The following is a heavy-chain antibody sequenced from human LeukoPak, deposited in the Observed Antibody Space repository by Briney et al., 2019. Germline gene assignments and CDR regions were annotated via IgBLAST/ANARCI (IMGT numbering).Heavy chain of an antibody. CDR2: INSDGSST. CDR1: GFTFSTYW. D-gene: IGHD3-10*01. CDR3: AKTLGYGSGFNAFDI. V-gene: IGHV3-74*01. J-gene: IGHJ3*02. Sequence: PGGSLRLSCAASGFTFSTYWMHWVRQAPGKGLVWVSRINSDGSSTTYADSVKGRFTISRDNSKKTLFLQMNSLRAEDTAVYYCAKTLGYGSGFNAFDIWGQGTMVTVSS.